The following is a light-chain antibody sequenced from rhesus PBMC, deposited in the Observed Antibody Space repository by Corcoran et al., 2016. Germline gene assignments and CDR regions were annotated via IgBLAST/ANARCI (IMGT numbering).Light chain of an antibody. J-gene: IGLJ6*01. CDR1: SSDIGGYNY. CDR2: NVD. V-gene: IGLV2-32*02. CDR3: SSYSPRSIDL. Sequence: QAALTQPPSVSGAPGQSVAISCTGTSSDIGGYNYVAWYRQHPGTVPKLMIYNVDKRPSGVSDRFSGSKSGNTASLTISGLQPEDEADYYCSSYSPRSIDLFGSGTKLTVL.